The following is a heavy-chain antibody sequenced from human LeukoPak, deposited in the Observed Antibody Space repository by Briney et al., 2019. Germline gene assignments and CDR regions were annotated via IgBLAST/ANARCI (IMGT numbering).Heavy chain of an antibody. CDR3: ARALGWSDIVATIYNYYFDY. Sequence: ASVKVSCKVSGYTLTELSMHWVRQAPGQGLEWMGWISAYNGNTNYAQKLQGRVTMTTDTSTSTAYMELRSLRSDDTAVYYCARALGWSDIVATIYNYYFDYWGQGTLVTVSS. CDR1: GYTLTELS. J-gene: IGHJ4*02. CDR2: ISAYNGNT. D-gene: IGHD5-12*01. V-gene: IGHV1-18*01.